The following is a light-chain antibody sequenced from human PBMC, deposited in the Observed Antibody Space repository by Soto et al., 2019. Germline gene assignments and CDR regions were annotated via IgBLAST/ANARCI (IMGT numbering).Light chain of an antibody. CDR2: KAS. J-gene: IGKJ1*01. V-gene: IGKV1-5*03. CDR3: QQYNSQST. CDR1: QYISSW. Sequence: DIQMTQSPSTLSASVGDRVTITCRASQYISSWLAWYQQKPGKAPKLLLYKASSLESGVPSRFSGSGSGTEFTLTISSLQPDDFATYYCQQYNSQSTFGKGTKVEIK.